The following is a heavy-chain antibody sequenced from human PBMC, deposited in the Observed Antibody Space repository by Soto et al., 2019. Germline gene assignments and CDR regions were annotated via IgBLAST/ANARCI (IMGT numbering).Heavy chain of an antibody. CDR2: INHSGST. D-gene: IGHD3-22*01. CDR3: ARGTYDSSGYYLFLFDY. CDR1: GGSLSGYY. V-gene: IGHV4-34*01. Sequence: PSXTLSLTCAVYGGSLSGYYWSCIRQPPFKGLEWIGEINHSGSTNYNPSLKSRVTISVDTSKNQFSLKLSSVTAADTAVYYCARGTYDSSGYYLFLFDYWGQGTLVTVSS. J-gene: IGHJ4*02.